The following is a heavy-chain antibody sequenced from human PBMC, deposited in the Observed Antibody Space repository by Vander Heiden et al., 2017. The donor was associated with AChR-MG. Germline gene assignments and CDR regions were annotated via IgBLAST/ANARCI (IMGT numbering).Heavy chain of an antibody. CDR1: GFTFNIYS. J-gene: IGHJ6*03. Sequence: QVQLVESGGGVVQPGRSLRPSCVASGFTFNIYSMYWVRQAPGTGLEWVAVISYDGSKKYYADSVKGRFAISRDNSKNTLSLQMDSLRAEDTALYYCAREAYTNGWYTYYRYYYMDLWGKGTTVTVSS. CDR2: ISYDGSKK. CDR3: AREAYTNGWYTYYRYYYMDL. V-gene: IGHV3-30*09. D-gene: IGHD6-19*01.